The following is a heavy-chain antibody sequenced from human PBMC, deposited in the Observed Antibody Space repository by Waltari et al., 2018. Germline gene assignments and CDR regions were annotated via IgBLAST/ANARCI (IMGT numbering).Heavy chain of an antibody. D-gene: IGHD7-27*01. CDR3: ATKLGRGNWLDP. CDR2: INPDTGGA. J-gene: IGHJ5*02. Sequence: QVPLVQSGAELKKPGASVTVSCNISVKIPPTYYLQWVRQAPGQGREWLGWINPDTGGAFYARKFRGRITKTSDTSINTVYLHLSGLRYDDTAVYCCATKLGRGNWLDPWGQGSLVTVAS. CDR1: VKIPPTYY. V-gene: IGHV1-2*02.